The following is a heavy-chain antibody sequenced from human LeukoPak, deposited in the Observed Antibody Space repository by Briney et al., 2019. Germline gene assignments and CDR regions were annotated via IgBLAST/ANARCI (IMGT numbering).Heavy chain of an antibody. V-gene: IGHV6-1*01. J-gene: IGHJ3*02. CDR3: ARSGGHDAFDI. CDR2: TYYRSKWYN. Sequence: SQTLSLTCAISGDIVSSYSAAWSWIRQPPSRGLEWLGRTYYRSKWYNDYAVSVKSRITINPDTSKNQFSLQLTSVTPEDTAVYYCARSGGHDAFDIWGQGTMVTVSS. CDR1: GDIVSSYSAA. D-gene: IGHD4-23*01.